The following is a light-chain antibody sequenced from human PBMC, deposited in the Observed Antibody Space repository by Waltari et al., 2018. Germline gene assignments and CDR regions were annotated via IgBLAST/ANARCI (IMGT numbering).Light chain of an antibody. V-gene: IGKV1-39*01. CDR2: EVS. CDR1: QNIRTR. CDR3: QQSSHIPYT. J-gene: IGKJ2*01. Sequence: DVQMTQSPSALSASTADRVTNTCRASQNIRTRLIWYQQTPGRAPKVLIYEVSNLQSGVPSRFSGTGSGTDFTLTISSPQPEDSATYYCQQSSHIPYTFGQGTKLEIK.